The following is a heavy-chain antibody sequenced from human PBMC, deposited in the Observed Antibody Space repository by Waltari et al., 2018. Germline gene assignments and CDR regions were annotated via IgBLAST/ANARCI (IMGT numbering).Heavy chain of an antibody. CDR2: LDTSGST. D-gene: IGHD2-2*01. CDR3: AREYCSSTSCPGGYFDY. V-gene: IGHV4-4*07. CDR1: GGSISSYY. Sequence: QVQLQESGPGLVKPSETLSLTCTVSGGSISSYYWSWIRQPAGKGLEWIGRLDTSGSTNSTPSLKSRVTRSVDTSKNQFSLKLSSVTAADTAVYYCAREYCSSTSCPGGYFDYWGQGTLVTVSS. J-gene: IGHJ4*02.